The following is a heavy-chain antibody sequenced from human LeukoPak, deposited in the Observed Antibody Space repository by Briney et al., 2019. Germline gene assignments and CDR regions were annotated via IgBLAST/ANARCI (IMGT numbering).Heavy chain of an antibody. CDR3: ARSHSGRDAFDI. D-gene: IGHD1-1*01. J-gene: IGHJ3*02. Sequence: XXXPGQXLXWMGGIIPIFGTANYAQKFQGRVTITTDESTSTAYMELSSLRSEDTAVYYCARSHSGRDAFDIWGQGTMVTVSS. V-gene: IGHV1-69*05. CDR2: IIPIFGTA.